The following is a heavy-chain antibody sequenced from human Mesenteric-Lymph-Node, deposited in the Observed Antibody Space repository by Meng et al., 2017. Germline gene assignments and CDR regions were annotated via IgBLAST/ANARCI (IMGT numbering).Heavy chain of an antibody. Sequence: ASVKVSCKASGYIFTSYSSTWVRQPPGQGLEWMGWISHYNGYTKTAQMLQGRVNLTTDTSTSIAYMELRSLTSDDTAVYYCARSKHYYGSGTYYEIPSEFDYWGQGTLVTVSS. D-gene: IGHD3-10*01. V-gene: IGHV1-18*01. CDR2: ISHYNGYT. CDR1: GYIFTSYS. CDR3: ARSKHYYGSGTYYEIPSEFDY. J-gene: IGHJ4*02.